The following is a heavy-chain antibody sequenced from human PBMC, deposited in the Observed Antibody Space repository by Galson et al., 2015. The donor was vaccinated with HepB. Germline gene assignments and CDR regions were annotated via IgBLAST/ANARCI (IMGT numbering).Heavy chain of an antibody. CDR2: ISSDENNK. CDR3: ARDKVTELPWFGDCTAPWSYIWFDT. Sequence: SLRLSCAASGFTFNTYAMHWVRQTPGKGLEWVAVISSDENNKFYADSVKGRFTISRDNSKKTLYLQMDSLRLDDTAIYYCARDKVTELPWFGDCTAPWSYIWFDTCGQGTLVTVSS. D-gene: IGHD3-10*01. CDR1: GFTFNTYA. V-gene: IGHV3-30-3*01. J-gene: IGHJ5*02.